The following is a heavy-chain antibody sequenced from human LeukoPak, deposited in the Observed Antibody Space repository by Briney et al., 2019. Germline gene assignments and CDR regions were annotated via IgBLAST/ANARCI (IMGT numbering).Heavy chain of an antibody. Sequence: GGSLRLSCAASGFTVSSNCMSWVRQAPGKGLEWVSVTYSNGRTYYADSVKGRFTISRDISKNTLYLQMNSLRAEDTAVYYCARVLSGRGSLYDYYYMDVWGKGTTVTISS. CDR1: GFTVSSNC. V-gene: IGHV3-53*01. CDR3: ARVLSGRGSLYDYYYMDV. D-gene: IGHD3-10*01. CDR2: TYSNGRT. J-gene: IGHJ6*03.